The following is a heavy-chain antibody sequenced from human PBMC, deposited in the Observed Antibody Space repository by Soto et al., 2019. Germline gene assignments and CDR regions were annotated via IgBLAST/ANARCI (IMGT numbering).Heavy chain of an antibody. J-gene: IGHJ5*02. CDR1: GGSISSGDYY. CDR3: ARDLRYNWNYGLLDP. D-gene: IGHD1-7*01. Sequence: SETLSLTCTVSGGSISSGDYYWSWIRQPPGKGLEWIGYIYYSGSTYYNPSLKSRVTISVDTPKNQFSLKLSSVTAADTAVYYCARDLRYNWNYGLLDPWGQGTLVTVSS. V-gene: IGHV4-30-4*01. CDR2: IYYSGST.